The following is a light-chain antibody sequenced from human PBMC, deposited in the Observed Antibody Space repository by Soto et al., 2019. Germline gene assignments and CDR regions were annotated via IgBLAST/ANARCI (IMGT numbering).Light chain of an antibody. CDR1: SSNFGNNY. V-gene: IGLV1-51*01. Sequence: QSVLTQPPSVSAAPGQKVTISCSGSSSNFGNNYVSWYQLLPGTAPKLLIFEVFKRPSGVSHRFSGSKSGNTASLTISGLQAEDEANYYCCSYAGRATYVFGGGTKLTVL. CDR3: CSYAGRATYV. CDR2: EVF. J-gene: IGLJ2*01.